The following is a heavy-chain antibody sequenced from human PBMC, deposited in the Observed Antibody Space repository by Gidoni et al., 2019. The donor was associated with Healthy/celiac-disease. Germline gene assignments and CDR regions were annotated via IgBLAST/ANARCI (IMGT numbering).Heavy chain of an antibody. D-gene: IGHD7-27*01. J-gene: IGHJ4*02. CDR3: ARDLGTGATGDLAY. Sequence: EVQLVESGGGLVKPGGSLRLSCAASGFTFRSYSMNWVRQAPGKGLEWVSSISSSSSYIYYADSVKGRFTISRDNAKNSLYLQMNSLRAEDTAVYYCARDLGTGATGDLAYWGQGTLVTVSS. CDR2: ISSSSSYI. CDR1: GFTFRSYS. V-gene: IGHV3-21*01.